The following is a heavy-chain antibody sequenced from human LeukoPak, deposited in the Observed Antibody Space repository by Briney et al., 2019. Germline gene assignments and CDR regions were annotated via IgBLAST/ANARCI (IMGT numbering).Heavy chain of an antibody. CDR3: RGRSIAAAGFDY. J-gene: IGHJ4*02. D-gene: IGHD6-13*01. CDR1: GRSISSSCYY. V-gene: IGHV4-39*01. Sequence: SESLSLTCTVSGRSISSSCYYWGWLRQPPGKGLEWIRSTYYGGTICYNPPLKRRGTITGDTSKTQFTLKLSAMTAAHTVDYYCRGRSIAAAGFDYWGQGTLVTVSS. CDR2: TYYGGTI.